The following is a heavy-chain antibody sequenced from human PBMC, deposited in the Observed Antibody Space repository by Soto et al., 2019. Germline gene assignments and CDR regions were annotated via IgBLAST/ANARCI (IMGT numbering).Heavy chain of an antibody. J-gene: IGHJ4*02. Sequence: QVQLVESGGGVVQPGRSLRLSCAASGFTFSSYGMHWVRQAPGKGLEWVAVISYDGSNKYYADSVKGRFTISRDNXKXXLYLQMNSLRAEDTAVYYCAKPASVGLWPNSPFDYWGQGTLVTVSS. CDR2: ISYDGSNK. V-gene: IGHV3-30*18. CDR1: GFTFSSYG. D-gene: IGHD5-18*01. CDR3: AKPASVGLWPNSPFDY.